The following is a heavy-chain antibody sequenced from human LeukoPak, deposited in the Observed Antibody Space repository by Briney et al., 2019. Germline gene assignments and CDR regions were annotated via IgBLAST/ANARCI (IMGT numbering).Heavy chain of an antibody. CDR3: ARVRGYSYGPNDY. CDR2: IYYSGST. Sequence: PSETLSLTCTVSGGSISSSSYYWGWIRQPPGKGLEWVGSIYYSGSTYYNPSLKSRVTISVDTSKNQFSLKLSSVAAADTAVYYCARVRGYSYGPNDYWGQGTLVTVSS. D-gene: IGHD5-18*01. V-gene: IGHV4-39*07. J-gene: IGHJ4*02. CDR1: GGSISSSSYY.